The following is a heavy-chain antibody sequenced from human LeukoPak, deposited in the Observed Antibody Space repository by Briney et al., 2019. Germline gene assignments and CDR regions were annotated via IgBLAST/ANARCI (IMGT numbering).Heavy chain of an antibody. V-gene: IGHV4-34*01. CDR3: ARAYGGNSQYFQH. Sequence: GSLRLSCAASGITFSSYAMSWIRQPPGKGLEWIGEINHSGSTNYNPSLKSRVTMSLDTSKNQFSLKLSSVTAADTAVYYCARAYGGNSQYFQHWGQGTLVTVSS. J-gene: IGHJ1*01. CDR1: GITFSSYA. D-gene: IGHD4-23*01. CDR2: INHSGST.